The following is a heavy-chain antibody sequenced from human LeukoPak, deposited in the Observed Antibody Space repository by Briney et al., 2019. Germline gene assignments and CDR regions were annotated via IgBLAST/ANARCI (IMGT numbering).Heavy chain of an antibody. V-gene: IGHV4-39*07. CDR3: ATDHACSNGVCSYFDY. D-gene: IGHD2-8*01. CDR1: GGFTSSRSYY. Sequence: SETLSLTCTVSGGFTSSRSYYWGWIRQPPGKRLEWIGSIYYSGSPYYNPSLKSRVTISIDTSTDQFSLRLNSVTAADTAVYYCATDHACSNGVCSYFDYWGQGTLVTVSS. J-gene: IGHJ4*02. CDR2: IYYSGSP.